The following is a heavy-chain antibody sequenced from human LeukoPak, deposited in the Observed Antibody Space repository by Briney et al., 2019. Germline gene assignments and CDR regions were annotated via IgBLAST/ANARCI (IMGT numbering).Heavy chain of an antibody. CDR1: GGSFSGYY. J-gene: IGHJ5*02. CDR2: INHSGST. Sequence: PSETLSLTCAVYGGSFSGYYWSWIRQPPGKGLEWIGEINHSGSTNYNPSLKSRVTISVDTSKNQFSLKLSSVTAADTAVYYCASRLGHCSSTSCPNWFDPWGQGTLVTVSS. CDR3: ASRLGHCSSTSCPNWFDP. V-gene: IGHV4-34*01. D-gene: IGHD2-2*01.